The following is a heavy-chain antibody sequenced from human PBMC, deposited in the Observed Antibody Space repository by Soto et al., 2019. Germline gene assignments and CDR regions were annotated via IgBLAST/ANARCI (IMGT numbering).Heavy chain of an antibody. J-gene: IGHJ6*02. CDR1: GFTFSSYS. CDR2: ISSSSSTI. CDR3: ARVATTVTLGDYYYVMDV. Sequence: GGYLRLSCAASGFTFSSYSMNWVRQAPGKGLEWVSYISSSSSTIYYADSVKGRFTISRDNAKNSLYLQMNSLRDEDTAVYYCARVATTVTLGDYYYVMDVCGQGTTVTVSS. V-gene: IGHV3-48*02. D-gene: IGHD4-17*01.